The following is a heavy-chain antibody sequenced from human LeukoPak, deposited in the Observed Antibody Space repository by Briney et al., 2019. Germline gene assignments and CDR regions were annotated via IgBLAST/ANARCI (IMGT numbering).Heavy chain of an antibody. CDR3: AKGYDYRSGAGSFDY. V-gene: IGHV3-30*18. D-gene: IGHD3-10*01. CDR2: ISYDGNNK. CDR1: GFTVSSNY. Sequence: PGGSRRLSCAASGFTVSSNYMTWVRQAPGKGLEWVAVISYDGNNKYYADSVKGRFTISRDNSKNTLYLQMNGLRAEDTAVYYCAKGYDYRSGAGSFDYWGQGTLVTVSS. J-gene: IGHJ4*02.